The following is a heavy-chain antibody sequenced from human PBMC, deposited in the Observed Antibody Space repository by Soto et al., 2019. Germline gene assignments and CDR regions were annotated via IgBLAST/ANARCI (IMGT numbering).Heavy chain of an antibody. CDR1: GFTGSSNY. V-gene: IGHV3-66*01. Sequence: GGSLRLSCAASGFTGSSNYMSWVRQAPGKGLEWISIIYSAGNTYYADSVKGRFTISRDNSKNTLYLQMNSLGAEDTAVYYCARDFVVGGPTINYYYGMDAWGQGTTVTVS. J-gene: IGHJ6*02. CDR3: ARDFVVGGPTINYYYGMDA. CDR2: IYSAGNT. D-gene: IGHD1-26*01.